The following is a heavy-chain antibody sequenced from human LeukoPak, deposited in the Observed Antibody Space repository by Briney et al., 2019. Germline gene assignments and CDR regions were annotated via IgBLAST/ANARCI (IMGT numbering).Heavy chain of an antibody. Sequence: GGSLRLSCAASGFTFKNYPMSWIRQPPGRGLEWVSGINGGVTYYADSVKGRFTISRDNSKNTLYLQMNSLRADDTAVYYCAKDDCTSTNCPAGFDPWGQGTLVSVSS. D-gene: IGHD2-2*01. J-gene: IGHJ5*02. CDR3: AKDDCTSTNCPAGFDP. V-gene: IGHV3-23*01. CDR1: GFTFKNYP. CDR2: INGGVT.